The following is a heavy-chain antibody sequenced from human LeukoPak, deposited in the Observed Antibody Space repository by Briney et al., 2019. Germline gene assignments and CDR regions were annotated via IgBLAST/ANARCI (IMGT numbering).Heavy chain of an antibody. V-gene: IGHV3-23*01. Sequence: GGSLRLSCAASGFTFSSYAMHWVRQAPGKGLEWVSAISGSGGSTYYADSVKGRFTISRDNSKNTLYLQMNSLRAEDTAVYYCAKSWFGELSAPSYWGQGTLVTVSS. CDR3: AKSWFGELSAPSY. D-gene: IGHD3-10*01. J-gene: IGHJ4*02. CDR1: GFTFSSYA. CDR2: ISGSGGST.